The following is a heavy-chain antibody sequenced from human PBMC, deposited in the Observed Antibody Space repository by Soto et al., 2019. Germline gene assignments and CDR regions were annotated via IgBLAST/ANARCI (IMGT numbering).Heavy chain of an antibody. CDR1: GYTFTSYA. Sequence: ASVKVSCKASGYTFTSYAMHWVRQAPGQRLEWMGWINAGNGNTKYSQKFQGRVTITRDTSASTAYMELSSLRSEDTAVYYCARDGQYDFWSGSLWFDPWGQGTLVTVSS. V-gene: IGHV1-3*01. CDR2: INAGNGNT. J-gene: IGHJ5*02. D-gene: IGHD3-3*01. CDR3: ARDGQYDFWSGSLWFDP.